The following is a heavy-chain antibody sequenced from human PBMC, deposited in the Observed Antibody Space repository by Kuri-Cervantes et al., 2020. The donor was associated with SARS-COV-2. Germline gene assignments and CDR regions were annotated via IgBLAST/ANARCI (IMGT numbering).Heavy chain of an antibody. J-gene: IGHJ3*02. CDR3: ARGGAHDAFDI. V-gene: IGHV1-8*03. CDR1: GGTFSSYA. D-gene: IGHD3-10*01. CDR2: MNPNSGNT. Sequence: ASVKVSCKASGGTFSSYAISWVRQATGQGLEWMGWMNPNSGNTGYAQKFQGRVTITRNTSISTAYMELSSLRSEDTAVYYCARGGAHDAFDIWGQGTMVTVSS.